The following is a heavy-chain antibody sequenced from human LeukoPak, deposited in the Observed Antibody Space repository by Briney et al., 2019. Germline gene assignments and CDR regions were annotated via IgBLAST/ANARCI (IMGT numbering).Heavy chain of an antibody. Sequence: ASVKVSCKASGYTFTGYYMHWVRQAPGQGLEWMGWISAYNGNTNYAQKLQGRVTMTTDTSTSTAYMELRSLRSDDTAVYYCARVYCGGDCYSAWFDPWGQGTLVTVSS. V-gene: IGHV1-18*04. J-gene: IGHJ5*02. CDR3: ARVYCGGDCYSAWFDP. D-gene: IGHD2-21*02. CDR2: ISAYNGNT. CDR1: GYTFTGYY.